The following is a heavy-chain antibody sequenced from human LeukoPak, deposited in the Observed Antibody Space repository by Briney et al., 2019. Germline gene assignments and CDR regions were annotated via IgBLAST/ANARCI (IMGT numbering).Heavy chain of an antibody. CDR3: ARGPHYYDSSGYYLDY. Sequence: SETLSLTCTVSGGSISSYYWSWIRQPPGKGLEWIGYIYYSGSTNYNPSLKSRVTISVGTSKNQFSLKLSSVTAADTAVYYCARGPHYYDSSGYYLDYWDQGTLVTVSS. V-gene: IGHV4-59*01. CDR1: GGSISSYY. D-gene: IGHD3-22*01. J-gene: IGHJ4*02. CDR2: IYYSGST.